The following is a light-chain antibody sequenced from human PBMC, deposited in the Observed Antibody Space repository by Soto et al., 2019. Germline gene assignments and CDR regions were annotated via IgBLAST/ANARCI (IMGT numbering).Light chain of an antibody. CDR1: SSDIGAGYR. Sequence: QSALTQPPSVSGAPGERVTISCTGSSSDIGAGYRVRWYQQVPGTAPKLLIYSDDQRPSGVPDRFSGSKSGTSASLAISGLQSEDEADYSCAAWDDSLNGLVFGTGTKLTVL. CDR3: AAWDDSLNGLV. CDR2: SDD. J-gene: IGLJ1*01. V-gene: IGLV1-44*01.